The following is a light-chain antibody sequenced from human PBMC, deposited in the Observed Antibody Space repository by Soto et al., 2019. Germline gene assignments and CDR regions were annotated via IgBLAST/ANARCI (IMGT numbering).Light chain of an antibody. CDR3: HQYNNWPPWP. Sequence: SPIALSLSPNAIVALSGMASQSVSSNLAWYQQKPGQAPSLLIYGASTRATGITARFSGSGSGTEFTLTISSLQSADYAAYYCHQYNNWPPWPFGRGTKVDIK. J-gene: IGKJ1*01. CDR2: GAS. V-gene: IGKV3-15*01. CDR1: QSVSSN.